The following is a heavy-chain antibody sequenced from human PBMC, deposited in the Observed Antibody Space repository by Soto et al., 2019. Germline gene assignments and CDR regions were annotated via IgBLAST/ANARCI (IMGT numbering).Heavy chain of an antibody. Sequence: ASVKVSCKASGYTFTGYYMHWVRQAPGQGLEWMGWINPNSGGTNYAQKFQGWVTMTRDTSISTAYMELSSLRSEDTAVYYCARDNVVGATTPYYYGMDVWGQGTTVTVSS. CDR3: ARDNVVGATTPYYYGMDV. J-gene: IGHJ6*02. CDR2: INPNSGGT. D-gene: IGHD1-26*01. V-gene: IGHV1-2*04. CDR1: GYTFTGYY.